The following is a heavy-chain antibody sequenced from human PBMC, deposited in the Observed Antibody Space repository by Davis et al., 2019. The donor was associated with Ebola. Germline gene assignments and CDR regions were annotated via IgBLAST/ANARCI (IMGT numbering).Heavy chain of an antibody. V-gene: IGHV6-1*01. CDR1: GASVSSGG. CDR3: TRGWLRGGMDV. CDR2: TYYNSKWYN. Sequence: HSQTLSLTCAISGASVSSGGWNWIRQSPSRGLEWLGRTYYNSKWYNDYAVSVKSRITINPDTSKNQFSLQLNSVTPEDTALYYCTRGWLRGGMDVWGEGTTVTV. D-gene: IGHD5-18*01. J-gene: IGHJ6*02.